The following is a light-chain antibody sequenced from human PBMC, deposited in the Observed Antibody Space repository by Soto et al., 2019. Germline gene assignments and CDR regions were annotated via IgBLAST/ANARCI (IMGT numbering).Light chain of an antibody. V-gene: IGKV3-11*01. CDR3: QQRSNWIT. CDR1: QSVSSY. CDR2: DAS. Sequence: ETVMTQSPATLSVSPGERATLSCRASQSVSSYLAWYQQKPGQAPRPLIYDASNRATGIPARFSGSGSGTDFTLTISSLEPEDFAVYYCQQRSNWITFGQGTRLEIK. J-gene: IGKJ5*01.